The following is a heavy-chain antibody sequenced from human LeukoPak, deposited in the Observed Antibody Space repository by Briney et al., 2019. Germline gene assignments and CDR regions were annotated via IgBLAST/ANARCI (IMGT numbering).Heavy chain of an antibody. V-gene: IGHV3-74*01. Sequence: GGSLRLSCAASGFTFSNYWMHWVRQVPGKGLVWVSRINDDGSATFYADSVKGRFTISRDNAKNTLFLQINSLRAEDTAVYYCARGKQLVRHYFDYWGQGTLVTVSS. CDR3: ARGKQLVRHYFDY. CDR2: INDDGSAT. CDR1: GFTFSNYW. D-gene: IGHD6-13*01. J-gene: IGHJ4*02.